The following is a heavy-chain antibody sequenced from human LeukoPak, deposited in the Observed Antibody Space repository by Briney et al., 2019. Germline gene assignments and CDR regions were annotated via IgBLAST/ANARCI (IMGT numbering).Heavy chain of an antibody. D-gene: IGHD3-10*01. Sequence: PGGSLRLSCAASGFTFSSSYMSWVRQAPGQGLERVANIKQDGNEKHYVDSVKGRFTISRDNAKSSLYLQMNSLRAEDTAVYYCARDPRGSEYSHFDSWGQGTQVTVSS. CDR1: GFTFSSSY. J-gene: IGHJ4*02. V-gene: IGHV3-7*01. CDR3: ARDPRGSEYSHFDS. CDR2: IKQDGNEK.